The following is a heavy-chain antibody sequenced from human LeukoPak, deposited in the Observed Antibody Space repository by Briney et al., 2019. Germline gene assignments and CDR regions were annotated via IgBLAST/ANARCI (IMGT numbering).Heavy chain of an antibody. D-gene: IGHD6-13*01. J-gene: IGHJ5*02. V-gene: IGHV1-8*01. CDR2: MNPNSGNT. CDR3: ARFSSSWYNNWFDP. CDR1: GYTFTSYD. Sequence: ASVKVSCKASGYTFTSYDINWVRQATGQGLEWMGWMNPNSGNTGYAQKFQGRVTMTRNTSISTAYMELSSLRSGDTAVYYCARFSSSWYNNWFDPWGQGTLVTVSS.